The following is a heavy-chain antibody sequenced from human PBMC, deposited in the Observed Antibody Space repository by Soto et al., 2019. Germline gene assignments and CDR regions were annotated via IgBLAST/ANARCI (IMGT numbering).Heavy chain of an antibody. Sequence: SETLSLTCTVSGGSISSYYWSWIRQPPGKGLEWIGYIYYSGSTNYNPSLKSRVTISVDTSKNQFSLKLSSVTAADTAVYYCASLAAHAPGKPSVYYYYYMDVWGKGTTVTVSS. CDR1: GGSISSYY. CDR2: IYYSGST. J-gene: IGHJ6*03. V-gene: IGHV4-59*08. CDR3: ASLAAHAPGKPSVYYYYYMDV. D-gene: IGHD6-13*01.